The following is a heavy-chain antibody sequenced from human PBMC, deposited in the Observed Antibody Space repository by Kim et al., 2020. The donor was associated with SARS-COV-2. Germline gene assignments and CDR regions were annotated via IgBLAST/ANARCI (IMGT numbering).Heavy chain of an antibody. CDR1: GGSFSGYY. Sequence: SETLSLTCAVYGGSFSGYYWNWIRQPPGKGLEWIGEINHSGSTNYNPSLKSRVNISTDKSKNQFSLRLSSVTAADTAVYYCSRGPGSAVTRPNNWFAPWSQGALVTVSS. D-gene: IGHD4-17*01. V-gene: IGHV4-34*01. J-gene: IGHJ5*02. CDR2: INHSGST. CDR3: SRGPGSAVTRPNNWFAP.